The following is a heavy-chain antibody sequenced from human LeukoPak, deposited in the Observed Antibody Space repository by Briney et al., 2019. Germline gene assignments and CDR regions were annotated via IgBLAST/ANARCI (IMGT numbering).Heavy chain of an antibody. J-gene: IGHJ4*02. CDR3: ARDSPPQYASSSVGFDY. CDR1: GDSIRNYY. Sequence: PSETLSLTCTVSGDSIRNYYWSWIRQPPGKGLEWIGYIYYRGNTNYNPSLKSRVIISIDTSRNQFSLKMRSVTAADTAVYFCARDSPPQYASSSVGFDYWARAP. V-gene: IGHV4-59*01. CDR2: IYYRGNT. D-gene: IGHD6-6*01.